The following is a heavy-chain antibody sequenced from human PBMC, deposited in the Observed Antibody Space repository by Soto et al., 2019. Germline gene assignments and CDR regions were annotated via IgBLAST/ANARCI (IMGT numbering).Heavy chain of an antibody. J-gene: IGHJ3*02. CDR2: ISWNSGSI. CDR3: AKDRGGSSRVAFDI. V-gene: IGHV3-9*01. Sequence: LRLSCAASGFTFDDYAMHWVRQAPGKGLEWVSGISWNSGSIGYADSVKGRFTISRDNAKNSLYLQMNSLRAEDTALYYCAKDRGGSSRVAFDIWGQGTMVTVS. D-gene: IGHD6-13*01. CDR1: GFTFDDYA.